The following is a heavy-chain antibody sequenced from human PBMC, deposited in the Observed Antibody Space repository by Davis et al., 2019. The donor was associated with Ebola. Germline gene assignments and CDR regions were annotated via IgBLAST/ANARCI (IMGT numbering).Heavy chain of an antibody. Sequence: SVTVSCKASVGSINNCVITWVRQAPGQGLEWVGGIIPMFGMVKDAQKFQGRVTIIADGSTNTAYMELNTLTSEDTAMYYCAREGFDEGVPIAWGQGTLITVSS. CDR2: IIPMFGMV. V-gene: IGHV1-69*13. CDR3: AREGFDEGVPIA. D-gene: IGHD2-15*01. CDR1: VGSINNCV. J-gene: IGHJ4*02.